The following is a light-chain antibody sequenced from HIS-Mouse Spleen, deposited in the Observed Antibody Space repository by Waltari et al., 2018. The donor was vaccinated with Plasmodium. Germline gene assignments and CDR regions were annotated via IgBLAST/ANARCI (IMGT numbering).Light chain of an antibody. CDR2: WAS. CDR3: QQYYSTPTWT. V-gene: IGKV4-1*01. CDR1: QSVLYSSNNKNY. J-gene: IGKJ1*01. Sequence: DIVMTQSPDSLAVSLGERATINCQSNQSVLYSSNNKNYLAWYQQKPGQPPKLLIYWASTRESGVPDRFSGSGSGTDFTLTISSLQAEDVAVYYCQQYYSTPTWTFGQGTKVEIK.